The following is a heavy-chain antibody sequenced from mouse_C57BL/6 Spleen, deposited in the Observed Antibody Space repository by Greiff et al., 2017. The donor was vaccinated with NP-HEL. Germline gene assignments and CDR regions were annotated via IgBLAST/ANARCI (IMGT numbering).Heavy chain of an antibody. V-gene: IGHV1-22*01. CDR2: INPNNGGT. J-gene: IGHJ2*01. CDR3: ARGFITTVVATDY. D-gene: IGHD1-1*01. Sequence: SGPELVKPGASVKMSCKASGYTFTDYNMHWVKQSHGKSLEWIGYINPNNGGTSYNQKFKGKATLTVNKSSSTAYMELRSLTSEDSAVYYCARGFITTVVATDYWGQGTTLTVSS. CDR1: GYTFTDYN.